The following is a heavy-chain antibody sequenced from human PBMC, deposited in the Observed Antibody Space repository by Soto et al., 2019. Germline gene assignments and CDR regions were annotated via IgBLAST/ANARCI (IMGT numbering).Heavy chain of an antibody. D-gene: IGHD2-21*02. V-gene: IGHV3-23*01. CDR1: GFTFGSYA. CDR3: AKDAVAGDGLWLMDH. J-gene: IGHJ4*02. CDR2: LYGNSGGI. Sequence: HPGGSLRLSCAASGFTFGSYAMTWVRQAPGKGLESVAGLYGNSGGIQYADSVRGRFTIFRDNSNNIVFLHMRRLRVEDTALYFCAKDAVAGDGLWLMDHRGPGTLVTVSS.